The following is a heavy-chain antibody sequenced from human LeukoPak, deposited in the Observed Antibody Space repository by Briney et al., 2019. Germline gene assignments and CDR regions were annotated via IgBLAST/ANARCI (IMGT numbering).Heavy chain of an antibody. CDR3: AREEKYSDYDYNWFDP. D-gene: IGHD5-12*01. V-gene: IGHV6-1*01. CDR1: GDSVSSNSAT. J-gene: IGHJ5*02. CDR2: TYYRSKWYN. Sequence: PSQTLSLTCAISGDSVSSNSATWNWIRQSPSRGLEWLGRTYYRSKWYNDYAVSVKSRITINPDTSKNQFSLQLNSVTPEDTAVYYCAREEKYSDYDYNWFDPWGQGTLVTASS.